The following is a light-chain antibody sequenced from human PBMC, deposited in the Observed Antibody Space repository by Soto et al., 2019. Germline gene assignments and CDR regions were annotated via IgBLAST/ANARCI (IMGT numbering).Light chain of an antibody. V-gene: IGLV2-14*01. CDR1: SSDVGPYNY. CDR3: SSYTTSSTLV. CDR2: EVT. Sequence: QSVLTQPASVSGSPGQSITISCTGTSSDVGPYNYVSWYQHHPGKAPKLLIYEVTKRPSGVSNRFSGSKSGNMASLTISGLQAEDEADYYCSSYTTSSTLVFGGGTKLTVL. J-gene: IGLJ3*02.